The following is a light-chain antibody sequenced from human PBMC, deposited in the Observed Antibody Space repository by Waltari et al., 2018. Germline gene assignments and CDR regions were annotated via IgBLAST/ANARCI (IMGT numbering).Light chain of an antibody. CDR3: NSRDSSGNHLV. V-gene: IGLV3-19*01. CDR2: GKN. CDR1: SLRSYY. Sequence: SSELTQDPAVSVALGQTVRITCQGDSLRSYYASWYQQKQGQAPVLVIYGKNNRPSGIPDRVSGSSSGNTASLTITGAQAEDEADYYCNSRDSSGNHLVFGGGTKLTVL. J-gene: IGLJ2*01.